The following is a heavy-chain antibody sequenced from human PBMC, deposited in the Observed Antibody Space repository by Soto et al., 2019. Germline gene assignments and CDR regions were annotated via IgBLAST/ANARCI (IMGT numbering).Heavy chain of an antibody. CDR1: GYTFTAYY. CDR3: AKASPVTGGSSSSLPNAY. D-gene: IGHD6-19*01. J-gene: IGHJ4*02. Sequence: QVQLVQSGSEVKKPGASVKVSCKASGYTFTAYYMHWVRQAPGQGLEWMGWINPNSGTTGYAQKFQGSVALTRDTSISTAYMELSRLISDDTSMYYCAKASPVTGGSSSSLPNAYWGQGTLVTVSS. V-gene: IGHV1-2*02. CDR2: INPNSGTT.